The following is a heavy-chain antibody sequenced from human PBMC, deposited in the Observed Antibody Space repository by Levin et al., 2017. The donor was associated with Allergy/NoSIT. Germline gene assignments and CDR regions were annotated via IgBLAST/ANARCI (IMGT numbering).Heavy chain of an antibody. Sequence: GESLKISCQASGYTFTGYYVHWVRQAPGQGLEWMGWIDPFSGDTNYAQTFQGKVTMTRDTMNTAYLELSRLRSDDTAVYYFARFPPTYQLLENPPKEFYCGVEVWGQGTTVIVSS. J-gene: IGHJ6*02. CDR1: GYTFTGYY. D-gene: IGHD2-2*01. CDR2: IDPFSGDT. CDR3: ARFPPTYQLLENPPKEFYCGVEV. V-gene: IGHV1-2*02.